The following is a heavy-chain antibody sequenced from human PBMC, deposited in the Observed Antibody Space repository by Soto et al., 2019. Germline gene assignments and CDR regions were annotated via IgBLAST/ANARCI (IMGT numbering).Heavy chain of an antibody. V-gene: IGHV3-15*07. CDR2: IRSKTDGGTA. CDR1: GVSLTNVW. CDR3: SHGYYQYFES. Sequence: GGSLRLSCAVSGVSLTNVWMNWVRQAPGKGPEWVVRIRSKTDGGTADYAAPVKGRFTISRDDSENTLYLQMNSLKTEDTAVYYCSHGYYQYFESWGQGT. J-gene: IGHJ4*02. D-gene: IGHD5-18*01.